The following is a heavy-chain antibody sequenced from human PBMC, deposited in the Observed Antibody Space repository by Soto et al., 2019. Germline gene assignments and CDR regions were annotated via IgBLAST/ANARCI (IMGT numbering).Heavy chain of an antibody. V-gene: IGHV5-10-1*01. CDR3: ARVGYSYGPLYYFDD. D-gene: IGHD5-18*01. CDR1: GYSFTSYW. CDR2: IDPSDSYT. Sequence: PGESLKISCKGSGYSFTSYWISGVRQMPGKGLEWMGRIDPSDSYTNYSPSFQGHVTISADKSISTAYLQWSSLKASDTAVYYCARVGYSYGPLYYFDDWGQGTLVTVSS. J-gene: IGHJ4*02.